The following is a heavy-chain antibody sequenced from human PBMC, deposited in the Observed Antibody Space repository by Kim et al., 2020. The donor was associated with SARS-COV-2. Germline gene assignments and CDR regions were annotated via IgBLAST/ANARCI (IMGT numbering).Heavy chain of an antibody. CDR2: IYHSGST. V-gene: IGHV4-30-2*01. Sequence: SETLSLTCAVSGGSISSGGYSWSWIRQPPGKGLEWIGYIYHSGSTYYNPSLKSRVTISVDRSKNQFSLKLSSVTAADTAVYYCACGSSSWYGDEYFQHWGQGTLVTVSS. CDR1: GGSISSGGYS. CDR3: ACGSSSWYGDEYFQH. J-gene: IGHJ1*01. D-gene: IGHD6-13*01.